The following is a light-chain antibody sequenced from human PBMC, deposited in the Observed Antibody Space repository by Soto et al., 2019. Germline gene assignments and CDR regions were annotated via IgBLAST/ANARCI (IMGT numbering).Light chain of an antibody. CDR1: QSVSSSY. V-gene: IGKV3-20*01. CDR3: QEYGSSTT. Sequence: EIVLTQSPGTLSLSPGERATLSCRASQSVSSSYLAWYQQKPGQAPRLLIYGASSRATGIPDRFSGSGSGTDFTLTISRLEPEDFAVSYCQEYGSSTTFGPGTKVDIK. CDR2: GAS. J-gene: IGKJ3*01.